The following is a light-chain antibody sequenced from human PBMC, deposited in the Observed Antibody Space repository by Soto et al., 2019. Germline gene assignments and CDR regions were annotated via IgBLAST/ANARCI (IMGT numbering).Light chain of an antibody. CDR3: QQYSSSLST. V-gene: IGKV3-20*01. CDR2: GAS. CDR1: QSVSSSY. Sequence: EIVLTQSPGTLSLSPGERATLSCRASQSVSSSYLAWYQQKPGQAPRLLIYGASSRATGIPDRFSGSGSGTDFTLIISRLEPEDFAVYYWQQYSSSLSTFVQGTRLEIK. J-gene: IGKJ5*01.